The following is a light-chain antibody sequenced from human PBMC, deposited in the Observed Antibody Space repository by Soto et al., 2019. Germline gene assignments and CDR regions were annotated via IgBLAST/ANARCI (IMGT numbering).Light chain of an antibody. J-gene: IGKJ5*01. CDR2: AAS. CDR1: QGISSY. CDR3: KQLNSYPIT. Sequence: DIQLTQSPSFLSASVGDRVTITCRASQGISSYLAWYQQKPGKAPKLLIYAASTLQSGVQSRFSGSGSGTGFTLTISSLQPEDFATYYCKQLNSYPITFGQGTRLEIK. V-gene: IGKV1-9*01.